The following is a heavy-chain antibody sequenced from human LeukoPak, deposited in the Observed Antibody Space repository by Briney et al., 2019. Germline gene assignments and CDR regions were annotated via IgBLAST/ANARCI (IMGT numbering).Heavy chain of an antibody. D-gene: IGHD3-10*01. Sequence: SETLSLTCTVSGGSISSYYWSWIRQPPGKGLEWIGYIYYSGSTNYNPSLKSRVTISVDTSKNQFSLKLSSVTAADTAVYYCARHPYGSGSYWGQGTLVTVSS. CDR1: GGSISSYY. CDR2: IYYSGST. J-gene: IGHJ4*02. CDR3: ARHPYGSGSY. V-gene: IGHV4-59*08.